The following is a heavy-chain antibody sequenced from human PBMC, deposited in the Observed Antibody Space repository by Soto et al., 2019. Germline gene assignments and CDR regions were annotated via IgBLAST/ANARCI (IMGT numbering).Heavy chain of an antibody. D-gene: IGHD4-17*01. CDR2: INASNGNT. Sequence: QVQLVQSGAEVKKPGASVKVSCKASGYTFRAYPIYWVRQAPGQRLECMGWINASNGNTRYSEKFEGRVTFTRDTSATTAYMEFSSLRSEDTAVYFCGRDTDLTLVTTLDYWGQGTPVTVSS. J-gene: IGHJ4*02. CDR3: GRDTDLTLVTTLDY. CDR1: GYTFRAYP. V-gene: IGHV1-3*01.